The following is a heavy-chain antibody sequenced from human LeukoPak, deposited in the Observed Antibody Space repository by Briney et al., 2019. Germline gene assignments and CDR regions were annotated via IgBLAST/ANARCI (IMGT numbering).Heavy chain of an antibody. D-gene: IGHD5-12*01. CDR2: ISGYNGNT. Sequence: ASVKVSCKASGYTFINYGFTWVRQAPGQGLECMGWISGYNGNTNYLQKFQGRVTMTTDTSTNTVYMELRSLSSDDTAVYYCARVSTNSRVGGYDPQWYFDLWGRGTLVTVSS. V-gene: IGHV1-18*04. CDR3: ARVSTNSRVGGYDPQWYFDL. J-gene: IGHJ2*01. CDR1: GYTFINYG.